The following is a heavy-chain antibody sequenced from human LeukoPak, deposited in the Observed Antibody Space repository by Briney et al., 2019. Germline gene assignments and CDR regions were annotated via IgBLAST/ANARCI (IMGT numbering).Heavy chain of an antibody. D-gene: IGHD3-3*01. Sequence: SGPTLVKPTQTLTLTCAFSGFSLSSTGVGVGWIRQPPGKALEWLALIYWNDDKRYSPSLKRRLTITKDTSRNQVVLTMTNMDPVDTATYYCAHSPKWEIFGDWGQGTLVTVSS. V-gene: IGHV2-5*01. J-gene: IGHJ4*02. CDR2: IYWNDDK. CDR3: AHSPKWEIFGD. CDR1: GFSLSSTGVG.